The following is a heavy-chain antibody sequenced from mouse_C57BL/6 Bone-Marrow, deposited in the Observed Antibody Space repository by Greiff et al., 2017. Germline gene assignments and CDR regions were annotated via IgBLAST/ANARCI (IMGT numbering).Heavy chain of an antibody. V-gene: IGHV1-55*01. J-gene: IGHJ2*01. CDR3: ARENYYGSSLDY. D-gene: IGHD1-1*01. CDR1: GYTFTSYW. Sequence: QVQLQQPGAELVKPGASVKMSCKASGYTFTSYWITWVKQRPGQGLEWIGDIYPGSGSTNYNEKFKSKATLTVDTSSSTAYMQLSSLTSEDSAVXYCARENYYGSSLDYWGQGTTLTVSS. CDR2: IYPGSGST.